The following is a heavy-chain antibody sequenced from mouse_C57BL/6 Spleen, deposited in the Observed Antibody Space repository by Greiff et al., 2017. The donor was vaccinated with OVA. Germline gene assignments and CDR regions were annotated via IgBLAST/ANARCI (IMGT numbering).Heavy chain of an antibody. J-gene: IGHJ4*01. CDR2: IHPNSGST. Sequence: QVQLQQSGAELVKPGASVKLSCKASGYTFTSYWMHWVKQRPGQGLEWIGMIHPNSGSTNYNEKFKSKATLTVDKSSSTAYMQLSSLTSEDSAVYYCARLESYYAMDYWGQGTSVTVSS. V-gene: IGHV1-64*01. CDR1: GYTFTSYW. CDR3: ARLESYYAMDY.